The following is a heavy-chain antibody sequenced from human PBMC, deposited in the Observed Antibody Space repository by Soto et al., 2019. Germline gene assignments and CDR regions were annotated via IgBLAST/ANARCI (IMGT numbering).Heavy chain of an antibody. CDR3: ARLSPHENWNLDY. CDR2: MNPNSGNT. Sequence: QVQLVQSGAEVKKPGASVKFSCKASGSTFTGYDINWGRQATGQGLEWMGWMNPNSGNTGYAQKFQGRVTMTRNTSISTAYMELSSLRSEDTAVYYCARLSPHENWNLDYWGQGTLVTVSS. V-gene: IGHV1-8*01. D-gene: IGHD1-1*01. J-gene: IGHJ4*02. CDR1: GSTFTGYD.